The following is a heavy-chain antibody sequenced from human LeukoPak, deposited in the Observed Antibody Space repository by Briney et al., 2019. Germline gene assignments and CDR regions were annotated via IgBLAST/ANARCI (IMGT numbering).Heavy chain of an antibody. CDR3: AKAPTGIAAAAPYNWFDP. J-gene: IGHJ5*02. D-gene: IGHD6-13*01. CDR2: ISYDGSNK. V-gene: IGHV3-30*18. CDR1: GFTFSSYG. Sequence: GRSLRLSCAASGFTFSSYGMHWVRQAPGKGLEWVAVISYDGSNKYYADSVKGRFTISRDNSKNTLYLQMNSLRAEDTAVYYCAKAPTGIAAAAPYNWFDPWGQGTLVTVSS.